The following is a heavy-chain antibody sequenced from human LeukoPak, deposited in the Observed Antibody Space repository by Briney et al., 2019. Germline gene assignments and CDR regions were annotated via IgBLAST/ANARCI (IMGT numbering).Heavy chain of an antibody. V-gene: IGHV1-69*13. CDR2: IIPIFGTA. CDR1: GYTFSSYG. CDR3: ARERSRIVGATWGFDYFDY. Sequence: ASVKVSCKTSGYTFSSYGVSWVRQAPGQGLEWMGGIIPIFGTANYAQKFQGRVTITADESTSTAYMELSSLRSEDTAVYYCARERSRIVGATWGFDYFDYWGQGTLVTVSS. J-gene: IGHJ4*02. D-gene: IGHD1-26*01.